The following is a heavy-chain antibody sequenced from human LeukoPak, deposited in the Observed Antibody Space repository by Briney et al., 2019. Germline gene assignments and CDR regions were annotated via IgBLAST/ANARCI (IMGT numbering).Heavy chain of an antibody. CDR3: ARGRSSGWYALYNWFDP. D-gene: IGHD6-19*01. J-gene: IGHJ5*02. CDR2: INHSGST. V-gene: IGHV4-34*01. CDR1: DESFSGYY. Sequence: SETLSLTCGVYDESFSGYYWSWIRQPPGKGLEWIGEINHSGSTNYNPSLKSRVTISVDTSKNQFSLKLSSVTAADTAVYYCARGRSSGWYALYNWFDPWGQGTLVTVSS.